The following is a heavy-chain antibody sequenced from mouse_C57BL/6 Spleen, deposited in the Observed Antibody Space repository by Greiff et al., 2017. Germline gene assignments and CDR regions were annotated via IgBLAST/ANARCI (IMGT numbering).Heavy chain of an antibody. D-gene: IGHD4-1*01. CDR1: GFSFNTYA. V-gene: IGHV10-1*01. Sequence: EVKLVESGGGLVQPKGSLKLSCAASGFSFNTYAMNWVRQAPGKGLEWVARIRSKSNNYATYYADSVKDRFTISRDDSESMLYLQMNNLKTEDTAMYYCVRSANWDRDYYAMDYWGQGTSVTVSS. CDR3: VRSANWDRDYYAMDY. J-gene: IGHJ4*01. CDR2: IRSKSNNYAT.